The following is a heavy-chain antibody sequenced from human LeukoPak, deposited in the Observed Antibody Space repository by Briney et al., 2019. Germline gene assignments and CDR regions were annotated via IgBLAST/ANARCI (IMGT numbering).Heavy chain of an antibody. J-gene: IGHJ5*02. CDR2: ITSSSSYT. Sequence: GGSLRLSCAASGFTFSSCTMNWVRQAPGKGLEWVSSITSSSSYTYYADSVKGRFTISRDNSKSTLYLQMNSLRAEDTAVYYCAKDRHAPGRYCSSVTCFPFDPWGQGTLATVSS. CDR1: GFTFSSCT. V-gene: IGHV3-21*04. CDR3: AKDRHAPGRYCSSVTCFPFDP. D-gene: IGHD2-2*01.